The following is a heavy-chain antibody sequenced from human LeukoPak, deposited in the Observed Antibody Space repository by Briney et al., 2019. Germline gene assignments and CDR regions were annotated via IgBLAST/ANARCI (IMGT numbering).Heavy chain of an antibody. Sequence: GASVKVSCKASGYTFTRYYLHWVRQAPGQGLEWMGMINPTGGSTSYAQKFQDRVTMTRDTSTSTVYMELSSLRSEDTAVYYCARRSVDYDSSGHFDYWGQGTLVTVSS. D-gene: IGHD3-22*01. CDR3: ARRSVDYDSSGHFDY. CDR2: INPTGGST. CDR1: GYTFTRYY. J-gene: IGHJ4*02. V-gene: IGHV1-46*01.